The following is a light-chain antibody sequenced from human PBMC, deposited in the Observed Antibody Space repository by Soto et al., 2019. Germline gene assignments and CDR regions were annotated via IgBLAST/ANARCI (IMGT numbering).Light chain of an antibody. CDR1: QNIINW. V-gene: IGKV1-5*03. J-gene: IGKJ1*01. CDR3: QQYDTYPWT. CDR2: KAS. Sequence: DIQMTQSPSTLSASVGDRVTITCRANQNIINWLTWYQQKPGKAPKLLIYKASTLQSGVPSRFSGSGSATEFTLTIISLQPDDFATYFCQQYDTYPWTFGQGTKV.